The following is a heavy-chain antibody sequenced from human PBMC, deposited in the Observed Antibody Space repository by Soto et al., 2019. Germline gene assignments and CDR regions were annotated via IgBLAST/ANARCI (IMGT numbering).Heavy chain of an antibody. J-gene: IGHJ4*02. D-gene: IGHD6-6*01. CDR1: GFSFSSYG. CDR3: VRGTAIARQHFDC. Sequence: QVQLVESGGGVVQPGRSLRLSCAASGFSFSSYGMHWVRQTPGKGLEWVAVTSADGTDKYYADSDKGRFTISRDNSKNTLYLQMKSLRVEDTAVYYCVRGTAIARQHFDCWGQGTLVTCSS. V-gene: IGHV3-30*03. CDR2: TSADGTDK.